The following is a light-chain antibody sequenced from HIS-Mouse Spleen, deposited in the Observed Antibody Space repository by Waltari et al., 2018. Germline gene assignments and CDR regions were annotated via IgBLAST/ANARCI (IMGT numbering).Light chain of an antibody. CDR2: EGI. Sequence: QSALTQPASVSGSPGQSITISCTGTSSDVGMYTLVSWYQQHPAKAPKIIIYEGIKPPLGVSNRFSGSKSGNTASLTISGLQAEDEADYYCCSYAGSSTWVFGGGTKLTVL. CDR1: SSDVGMYTL. CDR3: CSYAGSSTWV. V-gene: IGLV2-23*01. J-gene: IGLJ3*02.